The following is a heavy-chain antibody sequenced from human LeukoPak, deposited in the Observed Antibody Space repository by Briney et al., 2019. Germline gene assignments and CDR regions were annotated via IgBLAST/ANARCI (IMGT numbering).Heavy chain of an antibody. CDR2: IHTSGSN. J-gene: IGHJ3*01. V-gene: IGHV4-4*09. D-gene: IGHD3-3*01. CDR1: GFTFDDYA. CDR3: ARLSAAVHLGAFDL. Sequence: LRLSCAASGFTFDDYAMHWVRQAPGKGLEWIGYIHTSGSNNQYPSLKSRVTISVDKSKNHFSLRLTSVTAADTAVYYCARLSAAVHLGAFDLWGQGTMVTVSS.